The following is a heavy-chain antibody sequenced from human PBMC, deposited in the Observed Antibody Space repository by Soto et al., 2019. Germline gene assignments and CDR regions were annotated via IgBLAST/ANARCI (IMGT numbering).Heavy chain of an antibody. Sequence: QVQLVQSGAEVKKPGSSVKVSCKTSGGTFSTSAISWVRQAPGQGLEWVGGIMPVFPTPDYAQNFQGRVTITADDPTTSAYLGLTSLRAVATAVYSCARYNGRLQFGWNYYYILDVWGQGTAITVSS. CDR3: ARYNGRLQFGWNYYYILDV. D-gene: IGHD1-20*01. V-gene: IGHV1-69*12. J-gene: IGHJ6*02. CDR2: IMPVFPTP. CDR1: GGTFSTSA.